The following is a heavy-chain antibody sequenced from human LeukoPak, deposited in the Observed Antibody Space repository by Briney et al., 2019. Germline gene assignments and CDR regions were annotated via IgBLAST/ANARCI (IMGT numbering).Heavy chain of an antibody. Sequence: GRSLRLSCAASGFTFSSFAMHWVRQAPGKGLEWVAVMSYDGSNKYYADSVKGRFTISRDNSRNTLYLQMNSLRAEDTAVYYCAKEDDYNYFKYFGVDVWGQGTTVTVS. D-gene: IGHD5-24*01. CDR1: GFTFSSFA. V-gene: IGHV3-30*18. J-gene: IGHJ6*02. CDR3: AKEDDYNYFKYFGVDV. CDR2: MSYDGSNK.